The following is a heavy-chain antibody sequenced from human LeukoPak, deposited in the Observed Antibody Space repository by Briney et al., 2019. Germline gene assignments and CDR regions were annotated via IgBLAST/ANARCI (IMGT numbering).Heavy chain of an antibody. CDR3: ARDSYGDANFES. D-gene: IGHD4-17*01. CDR2: IYADGNT. V-gene: IGHV3-53*01. CDR1: GFIVNTNY. J-gene: IGHJ4*02. Sequence: GGFLRLSCAASGFIVNTNYMTWVRKAPGRGLEWVSFIYADGNTYYADSAKGQFTVSRDISKNAVYLQMNSLRAEDTAVYYCARDSYGDANFESWGQGTLVTVSS.